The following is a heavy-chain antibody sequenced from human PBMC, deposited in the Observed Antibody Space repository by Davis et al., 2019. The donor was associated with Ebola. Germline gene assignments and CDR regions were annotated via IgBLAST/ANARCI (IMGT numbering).Heavy chain of an antibody. J-gene: IGHJ6*02. Sequence: GESLKISCAAPGFTFTSYYMNWIRQPPGKGLEWLSYIGSRGSPIYYADSVKGRFTISRDNAKNSLYLQMNSLRADDTAVYYCEAGMDVWGQGTTVIVSS. CDR1: GFTFTSYY. CDR2: IGSRGSPI. V-gene: IGHV3-11*01. CDR3: EAGMDV. D-gene: IGHD6-19*01.